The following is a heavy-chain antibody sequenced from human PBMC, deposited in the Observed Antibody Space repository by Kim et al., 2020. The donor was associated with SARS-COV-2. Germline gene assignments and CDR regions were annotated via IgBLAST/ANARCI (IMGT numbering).Heavy chain of an antibody. J-gene: IGHJ6*03. V-gene: IGHV1-3*01. D-gene: IGHD3-3*01. CDR3: AQVRSWITVFGGVSRDYYYDMND. CDR2: INAGNGNT. Sequence: ASGKVSCKASGYTFTSYGMHWVRQAPGQRLEWTGWINAGNGNTKYSQKFQGRVTITRDTSASTAYIELSSLRSEDTALYYCAQVRSWITVFGGVSRDYYYDMNDWGKGPTVPVS. CDR1: GYTFTSYG.